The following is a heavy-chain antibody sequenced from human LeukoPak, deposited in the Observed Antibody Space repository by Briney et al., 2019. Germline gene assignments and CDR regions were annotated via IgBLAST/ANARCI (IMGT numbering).Heavy chain of an antibody. J-gene: IGHJ3*02. Sequence: ASVNVSCKASGYTFTGYYMHWVRQAPGQGLEWMGWINPNSGGTNYAQKFQGRVTMTRDASISTAYMELSRLRSDDTAVYYCASSYIYADYVGNAFDIWGQGTMVAVSS. CDR2: INPNSGGT. CDR1: GYTFTGYY. D-gene: IGHD4-17*01. V-gene: IGHV1-2*02. CDR3: ASSYIYADYVGNAFDI.